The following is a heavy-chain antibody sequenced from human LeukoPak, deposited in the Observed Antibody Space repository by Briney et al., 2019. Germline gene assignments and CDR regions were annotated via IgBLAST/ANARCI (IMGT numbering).Heavy chain of an antibody. D-gene: IGHD3-10*01. J-gene: IGHJ4*02. CDR2: INTDGSIT. CDR1: GFTFSDYW. CDR3: ARDRGPRTGFMVREAYDY. V-gene: IGHV3-74*01. Sequence: GGSLRLSCAASGFTFSDYWIHWVRHAPGKGLVWVSRINTDGSITNYADSVKGRFSISRDNAKNTLYLQMSSLRAEDTAVYYCARDRGPRTGFMVREAYDYWGQGTLVTVSS.